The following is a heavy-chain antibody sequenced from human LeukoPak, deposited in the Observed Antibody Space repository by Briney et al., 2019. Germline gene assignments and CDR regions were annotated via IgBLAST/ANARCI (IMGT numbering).Heavy chain of an antibody. CDR3: AKDQGGSYSDYGMDV. CDR1: GFTFTNAW. J-gene: IGHJ6*02. Sequence: GGSLRLSCAASGFTFTNAWMNWVRQAPGKGLEWVAVISYDGSNKYYADSVKGRFTISRDNSKNTLYLQMNSLRAEDTAVYYCAKDQGGSYSDYGMDVWGQGTTVTVSS. V-gene: IGHV3-30*18. CDR2: ISYDGSNK. D-gene: IGHD1-26*01.